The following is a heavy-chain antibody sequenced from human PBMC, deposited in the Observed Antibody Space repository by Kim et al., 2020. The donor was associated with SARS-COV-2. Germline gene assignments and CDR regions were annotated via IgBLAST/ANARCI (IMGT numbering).Heavy chain of an antibody. J-gene: IGHJ3*02. Sequence: GGSLRLSCAASGFTFSSYSMNWVRQAPGKGLEWVSSISSSSSYIYYADSVKGRFTISRDNAKNSLYLQMNSLRAEDTAVYYCARDRSRDDYGDYTWYDAFDIWGQGTMVTVSS. V-gene: IGHV3-21*01. D-gene: IGHD4-17*01. CDR1: GFTFSSYS. CDR2: ISSSSSYI. CDR3: ARDRSRDDYGDYTWYDAFDI.